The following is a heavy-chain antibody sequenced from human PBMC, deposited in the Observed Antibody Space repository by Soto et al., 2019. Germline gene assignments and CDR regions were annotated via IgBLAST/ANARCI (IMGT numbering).Heavy chain of an antibody. CDR2: TNSDGSDT. CDR3: ARDRGWSLFDY. D-gene: IGHD6-19*01. V-gene: IGHV3-74*01. J-gene: IGHJ4*02. Sequence: EVQLVESGGGLVQPGGSLRLSCAASGFTFSSYWMYWVRQAPGKGLVWVSRTNSDGSDTSYADSVKGRFTISRDNAKNTVYMQMNSVRSEDTAVYYCARDRGWSLFDYWGQGTLVTVSS. CDR1: GFTFSSYW.